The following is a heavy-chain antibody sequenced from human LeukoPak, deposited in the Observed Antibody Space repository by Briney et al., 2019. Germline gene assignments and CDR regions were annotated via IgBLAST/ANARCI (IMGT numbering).Heavy chain of an antibody. CDR3: ARSRLIAAAALFHDY. D-gene: IGHD6-13*01. Sequence: PSETLSLTCTVSGGSISSSSYYWGWIRQPPGKGLEWIGSIYYSGSTYYNPSLKSRVTISVDTSKNQFSLKLSSVTAADTAVYYCARSRLIAAAALFHDYWGQGTLVTVSP. J-gene: IGHJ4*02. CDR2: IYYSGST. CDR1: GGSISSSSYY. V-gene: IGHV4-39*01.